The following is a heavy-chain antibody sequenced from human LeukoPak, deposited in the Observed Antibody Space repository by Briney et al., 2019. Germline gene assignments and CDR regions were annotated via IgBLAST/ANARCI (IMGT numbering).Heavy chain of an antibody. CDR3: ARHQWVPAFDI. CDR1: GGSISSGGYY. CDR2: IYYSGST. Sequence: PSQTLSLTCTVFGGSISSGGYYWSWIRQHPGKGLEWIGYIYYSGSTYYNPSLKSRVTISIDTSKNQFSLKLSSVTAADTAVYYCARHQWVPAFDIWGQGTMVTVSS. V-gene: IGHV4-31*03. D-gene: IGHD1-26*01. J-gene: IGHJ3*02.